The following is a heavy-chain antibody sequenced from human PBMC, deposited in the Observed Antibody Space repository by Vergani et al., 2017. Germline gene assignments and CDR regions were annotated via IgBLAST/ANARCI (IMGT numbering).Heavy chain of an antibody. CDR2: ISSSTRRI. D-gene: IGHD3-22*01. CDR1: GFTSSDYY. V-gene: IGHV3-11*04. Sequence: VQLLESGGGLVQPGGSLRLSCAASGFTSSDYYMSWIRQAPGKGLEWISYISSSTRRIHYADSVKGRFTISRDNAKNSLSLQMNSLRVEDTAVYYCARELILDSNHEDYFDYWGQGALVIVSS. J-gene: IGHJ4*02. CDR3: ARELILDSNHEDYFDY.